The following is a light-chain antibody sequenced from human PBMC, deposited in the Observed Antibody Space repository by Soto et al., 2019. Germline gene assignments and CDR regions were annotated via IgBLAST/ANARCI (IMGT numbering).Light chain of an antibody. CDR3: QQYNGYSTWT. Sequence: DIQMTQSPSTLSASVGDRVTITCRASQSISTWLAWYQQKPGKVPNLLIYDASSLESGVPSRFSGSRSGTEFTLTISSLQPDDFATYYCQQYNGYSTWTFGQGTKV. CDR1: QSISTW. V-gene: IGKV1-5*01. CDR2: DAS. J-gene: IGKJ1*01.